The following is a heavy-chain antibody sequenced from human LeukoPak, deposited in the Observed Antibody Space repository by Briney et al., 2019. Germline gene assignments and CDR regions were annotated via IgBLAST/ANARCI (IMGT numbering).Heavy chain of an antibody. J-gene: IGHJ4*02. V-gene: IGHV3-23*01. Sequence: GGSLRLSCAASGFTFSSYAMSWVRQAPGKGLEWVSAISGSGGSTYYADSVKGRFTISRDNSKNTLYLQMNSLRAEDTAVYYCAKDDTAVAGTRGYFDYWGQGTLVTVSS. CDR2: ISGSGGST. CDR1: GFTFSSYA. CDR3: AKDDTAVAGTRGYFDY. D-gene: IGHD6-19*01.